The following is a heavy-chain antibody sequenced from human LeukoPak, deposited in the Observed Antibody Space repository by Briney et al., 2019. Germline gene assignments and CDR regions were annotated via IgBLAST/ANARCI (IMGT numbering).Heavy chain of an antibody. CDR3: AGDFGMVGTYYYYYYGMDV. V-gene: IGHV3-7*01. CDR1: GFTFSSYW. Sequence: GGSLRLSCAASGFTFSSYWMSWVRQAPGKGLEWVANIKQDGSEKYYVDSVKGRFTISRDNAKNSLYLQMNSLRAEDTAVYYCAGDFGMVGTYYYYYYGMDVWGQGTTVTVSS. CDR2: IKQDGSEK. D-gene: IGHD3-3*01. J-gene: IGHJ6*02.